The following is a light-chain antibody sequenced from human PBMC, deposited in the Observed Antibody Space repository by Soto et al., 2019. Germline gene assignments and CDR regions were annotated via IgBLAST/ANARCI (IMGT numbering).Light chain of an antibody. CDR1: QGVRND. J-gene: IGKJ1*01. Sequence: AIQMTQSPSSLSASIGDRVTITCRASQGVRNDLAWYQQKPGKAPTVLIYAASTLQSGVPSRFSGSGSGTDFTLTINGLQPEDFATYYCLKDYNYPRTFGQGTKVDIK. V-gene: IGKV1-6*01. CDR2: AAS. CDR3: LKDYNYPRT.